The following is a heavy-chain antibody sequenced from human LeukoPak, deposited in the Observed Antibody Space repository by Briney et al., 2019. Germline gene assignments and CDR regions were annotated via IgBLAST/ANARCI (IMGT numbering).Heavy chain of an antibody. Sequence: SETLSLTGTVSGGSISSGDYYWSWIRQPPGKGLEWIGYIYYSGSTYYNPSLKSRVTISVDTSKNQFSLKLSSVTAADTAVYYCAREITMVRGGYYYYYYGMDVWGQGTTVTVSS. CDR2: IYYSGST. J-gene: IGHJ6*02. CDR1: GGSISSGDYY. CDR3: AREITMVRGGYYYYYYGMDV. D-gene: IGHD3-10*01. V-gene: IGHV4-30-4*01.